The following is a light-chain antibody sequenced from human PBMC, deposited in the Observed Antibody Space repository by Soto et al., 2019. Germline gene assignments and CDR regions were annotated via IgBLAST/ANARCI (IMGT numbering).Light chain of an antibody. CDR2: KAS. CDR1: QSISSW. Sequence: DIQMTQSPSTLSASVGDRVTITCRASQSISSWLAWYQQKPGKAPKLLIYKASSLESGVPSRFSGSGSGTDFTFTIGSLQPDVFALYSCQKYNSFSSTFGQGTRLEIK. V-gene: IGKV1-5*03. J-gene: IGKJ5*01. CDR3: QKYNSFSST.